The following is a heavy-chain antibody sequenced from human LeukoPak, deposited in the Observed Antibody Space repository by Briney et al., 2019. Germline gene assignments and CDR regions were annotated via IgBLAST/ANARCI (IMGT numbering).Heavy chain of an antibody. CDR2: ISGSGGST. V-gene: IGHV3-23*01. CDR1: GFTFSSYA. CDR3: AKRPRGNYLDPFDY. D-gene: IGHD3-10*01. Sequence: GGSLRLSCAASGFTFSSYAMSWVRQAPGKGLEWVSGISGSGGSTYYADSVKGRFTISRDNSKNRLYLQMNGLRAEDTAVYYCAKRPRGNYLDPFDYWGQGTLVTVSS. J-gene: IGHJ4*02.